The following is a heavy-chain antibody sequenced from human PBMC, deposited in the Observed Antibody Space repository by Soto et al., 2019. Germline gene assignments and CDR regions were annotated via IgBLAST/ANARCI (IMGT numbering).Heavy chain of an antibody. CDR2: IIPIFGTA. CDR3: ARTVEMATIGDDAFDI. CDR1: GGTFSSYA. Sequence: QVQLVQSGAEVKKPGSSVKVSCKASGGTFSSYAISWVRQAPGQGLEWMGGIIPIFGTANYAQKFQGRVTITADESTSTAYMELSSLRSEDTAVYSCARTVEMATIGDDAFDIWGQGTMVTVSS. V-gene: IGHV1-69*12. J-gene: IGHJ3*02. D-gene: IGHD5-12*01.